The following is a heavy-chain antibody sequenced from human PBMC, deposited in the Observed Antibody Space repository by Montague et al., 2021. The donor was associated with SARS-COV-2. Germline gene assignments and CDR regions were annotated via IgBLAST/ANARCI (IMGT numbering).Heavy chain of an antibody. J-gene: IGHJ4*02. D-gene: IGHD1-26*01. CDR1: GGSFHIFS. CDR3: ARGTRVVGVTPGFRW. CDR2: VDQGGKT. V-gene: IGHV4-34*01. Sequence: SETLSLTCAVYGGSFHIFSWGWIRQSPGKGLEWIGEVDQGGKTNYNPSLKSRVTTSVDTSKNQFSLNLTSVTAADAAMYYCARGTRVVGVTPGFRWWGQGTQVAVSS.